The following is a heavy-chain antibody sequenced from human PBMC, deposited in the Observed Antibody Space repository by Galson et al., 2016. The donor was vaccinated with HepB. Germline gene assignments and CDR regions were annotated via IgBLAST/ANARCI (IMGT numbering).Heavy chain of an antibody. Sequence: SLRLSCAASGFIFKDYAMHWVRQAPGKSLEWVSSISWNSGSIGYADSVEGRFTISRDNAKNSLYLQMNSLRAEDTAFYYCAQDKASMSVGATNFQHWGQGTLVTVSS. CDR2: ISWNSGSI. CDR1: GFIFKDYA. J-gene: IGHJ1*01. CDR3: AQDKASMSVGATNFQH. D-gene: IGHD1-26*01. V-gene: IGHV3-9*01.